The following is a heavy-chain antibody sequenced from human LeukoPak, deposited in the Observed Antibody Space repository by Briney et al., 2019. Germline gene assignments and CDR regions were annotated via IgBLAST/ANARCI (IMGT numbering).Heavy chain of an antibody. D-gene: IGHD3-10*01. CDR2: IYPGDSDT. V-gene: IGHV5-51*01. CDR1: GYSFTSYW. CDR3: ARSGYYGSGRYYYMDV. J-gene: IGHJ6*03. Sequence: GESLKISCKGSGYSFTSYWIGWVRQMPGKGLEWMGIIYPGDSDTRYSPSFQGQVTISADKSISTAYLQWSSLKASDTAMYYCARSGYYGSGRYYYMDVWGKGTTVTISS.